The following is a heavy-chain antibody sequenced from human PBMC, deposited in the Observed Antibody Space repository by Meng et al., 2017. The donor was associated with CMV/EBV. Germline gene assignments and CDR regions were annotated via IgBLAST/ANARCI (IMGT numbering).Heavy chain of an antibody. CDR3: ARGGHYCSSTSCSPLYYFDY. V-gene: IGHV4-34*01. CDR1: FSGYY. Sequence: FSGYYWSWIRQPPGKGLEWIGEINHSGSTNYNPSLRSRVTISVDTSKNQFSLKLSSVTAADTAVYYCARGGHYCSSTSCSPLYYFDYWGQGTLVTVSS. D-gene: IGHD2-2*01. CDR2: INHSGST. J-gene: IGHJ4*02.